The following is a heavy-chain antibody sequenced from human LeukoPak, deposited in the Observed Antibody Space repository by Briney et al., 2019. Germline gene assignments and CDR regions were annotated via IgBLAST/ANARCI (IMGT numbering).Heavy chain of an antibody. CDR3: ARDRSYSFLDY. J-gene: IGHJ4*02. D-gene: IGHD5-18*01. Sequence: HPGGSLRLSCAASGFTFSSYAMTWVRQAPGKGLEWVSGIGASGGNTYYADSVKGRFTLSRDNSKNTVFLQMNSLRPEDTAVYYCARDRSYSFLDYWGQGTLVTVSS. CDR1: GFTFSSYA. CDR2: IGASGGNT. V-gene: IGHV3-23*01.